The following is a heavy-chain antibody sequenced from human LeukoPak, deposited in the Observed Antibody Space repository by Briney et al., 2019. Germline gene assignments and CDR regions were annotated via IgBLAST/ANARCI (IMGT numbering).Heavy chain of an antibody. D-gene: IGHD3-16*01. V-gene: IGHV1-58*01. CDR1: GFTSTNFA. Sequence: ASVTVSCKASGFTSTNFAVQWVRQARGQRHEWIGWIVVGSGATKCAQDFQERVTITRDLSTSTLYMELRSLTSEDTAVYYCAADLSNPRMGASYLDSWGQGTLVTVSS. CDR2: IVVGSGAT. J-gene: IGHJ4*02. CDR3: AADLSNPRMGASYLDS.